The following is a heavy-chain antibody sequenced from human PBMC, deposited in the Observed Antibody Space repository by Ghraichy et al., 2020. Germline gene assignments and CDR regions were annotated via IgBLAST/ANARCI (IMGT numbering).Heavy chain of an antibody. D-gene: IGHD5-18*01. CDR1: GFTFSSYV. CDR2: ISATSGST. Sequence: GESLNISCAASGFTFSSYVMSWVRQAPGKGLEWVSAISATSGSTHYADSVRGRFTISRDNSKNSLSLQMNSLRADDTAVYYCAKGGSRGYSYGYMDYWGQGTLVTVSS. CDR3: AKGGSRGYSYGYMDY. V-gene: IGHV3-23*01. J-gene: IGHJ4*02.